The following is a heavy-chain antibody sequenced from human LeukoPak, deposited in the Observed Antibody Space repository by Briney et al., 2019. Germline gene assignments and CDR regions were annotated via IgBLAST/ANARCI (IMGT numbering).Heavy chain of an antibody. CDR1: GSTFSSYA. V-gene: IGHV3-72*01. D-gene: IGHD2-15*01. CDR3: ATSSLRPYSFDS. Sequence: GGSLRLSCAASGSTFSSYAMSWVRQAPGKGLEWIGRIRDKANSYTAEYAASVKGRFTISRDDSENSLYLQMSSLKTEDTAVYYCATSSLRPYSFDSWGQGTLVTVSP. CDR2: IRDKANSYTA. J-gene: IGHJ4*02.